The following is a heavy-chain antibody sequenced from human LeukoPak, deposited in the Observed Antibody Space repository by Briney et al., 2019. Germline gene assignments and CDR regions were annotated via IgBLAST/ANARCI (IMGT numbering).Heavy chain of an antibody. J-gene: IGHJ4*02. CDR1: GGSISSYY. CDR3: AREARGQLLSRSFDY. V-gene: IGHV4-59*12. Sequence: SETLSLTFTVSGGSISSYYWSWIRQPPGKGLEWIGYIYYSGSTNYNPSLKSRVTISVDTSKNQFSLKLSSVTAADTAVYYCAREARGQLLSRSFDYWGQGTLVTVSS. D-gene: IGHD2-2*01. CDR2: IYYSGST.